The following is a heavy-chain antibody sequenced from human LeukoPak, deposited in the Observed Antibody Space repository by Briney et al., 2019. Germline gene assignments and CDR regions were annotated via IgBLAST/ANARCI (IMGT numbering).Heavy chain of an antibody. V-gene: IGHV6-1*01. D-gene: IGHD2-21*01. CDR3: ARGSAISVRTHDS. J-gene: IGHJ5*01. Sequence: SQTLSLTCVISGDSVSSNSAAWNWIRQSPSRGLEWLGRTYYRSKWSNDYAVSVKSRITINPDTSKNQFSLQLNSVTPEDTAVYYCARGSAISVRTHDSWGQGTLVTVSS. CDR1: GDSVSSNSAA. CDR2: TYYRSKWSN.